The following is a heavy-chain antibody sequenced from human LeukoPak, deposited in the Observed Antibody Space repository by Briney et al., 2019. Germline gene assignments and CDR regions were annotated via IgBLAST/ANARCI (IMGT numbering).Heavy chain of an antibody. Sequence: GGSLRLSCAASGFTFSSHGMNWVRQAPGKGLEWVSSITGSTSYIYYADSLKGRFTISRYNAKNSLYLQMNSLRAEDTAVYYCVREAGYYYFDYWGQGTLVTVSS. V-gene: IGHV3-21*01. CDR3: VREAGYYYFDY. D-gene: IGHD3-3*01. CDR2: ITGSTSYI. J-gene: IGHJ4*02. CDR1: GFTFSSHG.